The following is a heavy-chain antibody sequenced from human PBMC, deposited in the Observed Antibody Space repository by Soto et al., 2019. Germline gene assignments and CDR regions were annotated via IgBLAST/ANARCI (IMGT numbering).Heavy chain of an antibody. J-gene: IGHJ6*02. V-gene: IGHV1-2*02. CDR2: INPNSGGT. CDR1: GYTFTGYY. CDR3: ARGLYYYDSSGYYPGRGMDV. D-gene: IGHD3-22*01. Sequence: ASVNVSCKSSGYTFTGYYMHWVRQSPGQGLEWMGWINPNSGGTNYAQKFQGRVTMTRDASISTAYMELSRLRSDDTAVYYCARGLYYYDSSGYYPGRGMDVWGQGTTVTV.